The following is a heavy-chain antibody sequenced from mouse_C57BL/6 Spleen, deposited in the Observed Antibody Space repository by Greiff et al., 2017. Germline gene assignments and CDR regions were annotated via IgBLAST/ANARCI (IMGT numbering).Heavy chain of an antibody. D-gene: IGHD2-3*01. CDR1: GYTFTSYG. V-gene: IGHV1-81*01. Sequence: QVQLQQSGAELARPGASVKLSCKASGYTFTSYGISWVKQRTGQGLEWIGEIYPRSGNTYYNEKFKGKATLTADKSSSTAYMELRSLTSEDSAVYFCARCEVTSAMDYWGQGTSVTVSS. J-gene: IGHJ4*01. CDR2: IYPRSGNT. CDR3: ARCEVTSAMDY.